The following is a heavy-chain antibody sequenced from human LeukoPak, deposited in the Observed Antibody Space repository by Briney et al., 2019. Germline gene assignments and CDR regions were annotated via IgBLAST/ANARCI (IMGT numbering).Heavy chain of an antibody. CDR2: IYPGDSDT. V-gene: IGHV5-51*01. J-gene: IGHJ3*02. CDR1: GYSFTSYW. D-gene: IGHD3-22*01. CDR3: ARGLYDSSGYDAFDI. Sequence: GESLKISCKGSGYSFTSYWIGWVRQMPGKGLEWMGIIYPGDSDTRYSPSFQGQVTISADKSISTAYLQWSSLKASDTAMYYCARGLYDSSGYDAFDIWGQGTMVTVSS.